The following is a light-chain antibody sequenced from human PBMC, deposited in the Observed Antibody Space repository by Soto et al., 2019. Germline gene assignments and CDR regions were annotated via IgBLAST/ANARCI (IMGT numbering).Light chain of an antibody. V-gene: IGKV3-20*01. J-gene: IGKJ4*01. Sequence: EIVLTQSPGTLSLSPGERATLSCMASQSVTSGYLAWYQQKPGQSPRLLMYGASSRATGIPDRFSGSGSGTDFTLTITRLEPEDFAVYYCHQYGTSPLTFGGGTKVEIK. CDR1: QSVTSGY. CDR2: GAS. CDR3: HQYGTSPLT.